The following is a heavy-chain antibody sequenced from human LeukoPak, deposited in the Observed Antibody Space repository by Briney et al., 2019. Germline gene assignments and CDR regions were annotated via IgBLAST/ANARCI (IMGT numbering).Heavy chain of an antibody. V-gene: IGHV1-69*06. J-gene: IGHJ6*04. CDR2: IMPVLDTG. CDR3: AARDNGNDLISYYGMDV. D-gene: IGHD1-1*01. Sequence: SVKVSCKASGGSLRRYAFAWVRQAPGQGLEWMGGIMPVLDTGSYAQGFQGRVTITADRSTSTAYMELRSLRPEDTALYYCAARDNGNDLISYYGMDVWGNGTTVTVSS. CDR1: GGSLRRYA.